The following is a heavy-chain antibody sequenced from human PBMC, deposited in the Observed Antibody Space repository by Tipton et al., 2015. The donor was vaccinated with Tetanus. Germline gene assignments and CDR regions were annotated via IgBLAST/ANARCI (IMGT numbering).Heavy chain of an antibody. Sequence: SLRLSCAASGFTFSSFAMQWVRQAPGKGLEWVAVISYDGSNKYYGDSVKGRFTISRDNSNKTLNLQMNSLRTDDRGVYYCARQIVRGIWLYDYWGQGTLVAVSS. CDR3: ARQIVRGIWLYDY. CDR1: GFTFSSFA. J-gene: IGHJ4*02. CDR2: ISYDGSNK. V-gene: IGHV3-30-3*01. D-gene: IGHD3-10*02.